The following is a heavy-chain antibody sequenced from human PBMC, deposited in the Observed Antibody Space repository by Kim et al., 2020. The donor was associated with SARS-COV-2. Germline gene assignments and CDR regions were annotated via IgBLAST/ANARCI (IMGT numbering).Heavy chain of an antibody. D-gene: IGHD6-6*01. J-gene: IGHJ6*02. CDR3: ASIADRSGYYYYGMDV. Sequence: SETLSLTCAVYGGSFSGYYWSWIRQPPGKGLEWIGEINHSGSTNYNPSLKSRVTISVDTSKNQFSLKLSSVNAADTAVYYCASIADRSGYYYYGMDVWG. CDR2: INHSGST. V-gene: IGHV4-34*01. CDR1: GGSFSGYY.